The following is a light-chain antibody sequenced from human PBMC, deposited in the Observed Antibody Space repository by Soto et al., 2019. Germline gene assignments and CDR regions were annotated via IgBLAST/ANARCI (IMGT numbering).Light chain of an antibody. J-gene: IGLJ1*01. CDR2: EVN. CDR3: CSSGGSPTYV. CDR1: SSNVGSYKL. Sequence: QSALTQPASLSCSPGQSITISCTGTSSNVGSYKLVSWYQQHPGKAPKLMIFEVNKRPSGVSNRFSGSKSGNTASLTISGLKVEDEADYYCCSSGGSPTYVFGTGTKVTVL. V-gene: IGLV2-23*02.